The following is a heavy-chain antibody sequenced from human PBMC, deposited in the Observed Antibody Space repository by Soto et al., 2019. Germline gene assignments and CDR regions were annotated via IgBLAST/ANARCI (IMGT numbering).Heavy chain of an antibody. J-gene: IGHJ4*02. Sequence: PSETLSLTCSVSGASLLSSYWSWVRQPAGKGLEWIGHIFSSGRTSYNPSLKSRLSMSIDPSRDLFSLNLSSVTAADTAVYYCAKGWDVKYFDEWGQGTLVTVPS. CDR2: IFSSGRT. CDR3: AKGWDVKYFDE. D-gene: IGHD6-19*01. V-gene: IGHV4-4*07. CDR1: GASLLSSY.